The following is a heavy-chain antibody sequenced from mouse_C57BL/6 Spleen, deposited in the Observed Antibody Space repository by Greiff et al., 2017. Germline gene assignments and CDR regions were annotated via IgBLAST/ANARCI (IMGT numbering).Heavy chain of an antibody. Sequence: EVQRVESGPGLVKPSQSLSLTCSVTGYSITSGYYWNWIRQFPGNKLEWMGYISYDGSNNYNPSLKNRISITRDTSKNQFFLKLNSVTTEDTATYYCARGPRGNYDYAWFAYWGQGTLVTVSA. CDR1: GYSITSGYY. D-gene: IGHD2-4*01. CDR2: ISYDGSN. CDR3: ARGPRGNYDYAWFAY. J-gene: IGHJ3*01. V-gene: IGHV3-6*01.